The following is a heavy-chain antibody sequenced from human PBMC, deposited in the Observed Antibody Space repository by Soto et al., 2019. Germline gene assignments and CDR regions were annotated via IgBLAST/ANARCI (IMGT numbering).Heavy chain of an antibody. Sequence: QVQLQESGPGLVKPSETLSLTCTVSGGSISSYYWSWIRQPPGKGLEWIGYIYYSGSTNYNPSLKSRVTISVDTSKNRFSLKLSSVTAADTAVYYCARVGLQGVGWFDPWGQGTLVTVSS. D-gene: IGHD2-21*01. V-gene: IGHV4-59*01. J-gene: IGHJ5*02. CDR3: ARVGLQGVGWFDP. CDR1: GGSISSYY. CDR2: IYYSGST.